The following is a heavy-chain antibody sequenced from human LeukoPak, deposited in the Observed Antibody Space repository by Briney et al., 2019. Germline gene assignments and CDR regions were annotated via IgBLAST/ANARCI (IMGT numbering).Heavy chain of an antibody. CDR3: AKEAMTTREYYFDY. CDR2: ISYDGSNK. CDR1: GFTVSSNF. D-gene: IGHD4-17*01. J-gene: IGHJ4*02. V-gene: IGHV3-30*18. Sequence: PGGSLRLSCAASGFTVSSNFLTWVRQAPGKGLEWVAVISYDGSNKYYADSVKGRFTISRDNSKNTLYLQMNSLRTEDTAVYYCAKEAMTTREYYFDYWGQGTLVTVSS.